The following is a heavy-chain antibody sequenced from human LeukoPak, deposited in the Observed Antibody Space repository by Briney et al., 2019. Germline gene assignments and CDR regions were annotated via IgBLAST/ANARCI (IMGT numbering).Heavy chain of an antibody. Sequence: GRSLRLSCAASGFTFSSYGMHWVRQAPGKGLEWVAVISYDGSNKYYADSVKGRFTISRDNSKNTLYLQMNSLRAEDTAVYYCARGVRNSWYLFDFWGQGTLVTISS. CDR1: GFTFSSYG. CDR2: ISYDGSNK. V-gene: IGHV3-30*03. J-gene: IGHJ4*02. D-gene: IGHD6-13*01. CDR3: ARGVRNSWYLFDF.